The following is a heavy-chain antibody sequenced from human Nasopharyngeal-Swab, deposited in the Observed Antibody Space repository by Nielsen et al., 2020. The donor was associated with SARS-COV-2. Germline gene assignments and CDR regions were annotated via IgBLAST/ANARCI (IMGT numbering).Heavy chain of an antibody. Sequence: GESLKISCAASGFTFSDHAIYWVRQAPGKGLEWVAVISYDETDQYYSGSVKGRFTISRDSSKKMVYLQMSSLRLEDTGLYYCAKEMFKYGSGVSSDGFDVWGQGTRVTVSS. V-gene: IGHV3-30*18. CDR1: GFTFSDHA. CDR3: AKEMFKYGSGVSSDGFDV. D-gene: IGHD3-10*01. CDR2: ISYDETDQ. J-gene: IGHJ3*01.